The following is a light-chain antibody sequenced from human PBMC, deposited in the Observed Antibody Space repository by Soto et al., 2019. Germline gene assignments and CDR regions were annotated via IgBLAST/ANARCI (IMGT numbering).Light chain of an antibody. J-gene: IGKJ4*01. CDR2: AAS. Sequence: DIQMTQSPSSLSASVGDRVTITCRASQAIRNNLAWYQQKPGKAPKLLMYAASTFHSGVPSRFSGSGSGTDFTLAISSLQPEDVATYYCRIYNSASPLTFGGGTKVEIK. V-gene: IGKV1-27*01. CDR1: QAIRNN. CDR3: RIYNSASPLT.